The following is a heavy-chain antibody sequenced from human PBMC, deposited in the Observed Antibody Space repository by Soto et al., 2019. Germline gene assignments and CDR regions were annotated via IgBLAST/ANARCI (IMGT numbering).Heavy chain of an antibody. CDR3: ARGGVVVAATRFDY. V-gene: IGHV3-23*01. CDR2: ISGSGGST. D-gene: IGHD2-15*01. J-gene: IGHJ4*02. CDR1: GFTFSSYA. Sequence: EVQLLESGGGSVQPGGSLRLSCAASGFTFSSYAMSWVRQAPGKGLEWVSAISGSGGSTYYADSVKGRFTISRDNSKNTLYLQMNGLRAGDTALYYGARGGVVVAATRFDYWGQGTLVTVSS.